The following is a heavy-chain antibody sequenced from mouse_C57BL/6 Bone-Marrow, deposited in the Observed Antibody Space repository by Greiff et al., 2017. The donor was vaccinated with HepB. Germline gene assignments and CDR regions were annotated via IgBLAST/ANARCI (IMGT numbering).Heavy chain of an antibody. CDR2: ISSGGSYT. V-gene: IGHV5-6*01. Sequence: EVKLMESGGDLVKPGGSLKLSCAASGFTFSSYGMSWVRQTPDKRLEWVATISSGGSYTYYPDSVKGRFTISRDNAKNTLYLQMSSLKSEDTAMYYCARAPIYYDYDEGYYFDYWGQGTTLTVSS. D-gene: IGHD2-4*01. CDR1: GFTFSSYG. J-gene: IGHJ2*01. CDR3: ARAPIYYDYDEGYYFDY.